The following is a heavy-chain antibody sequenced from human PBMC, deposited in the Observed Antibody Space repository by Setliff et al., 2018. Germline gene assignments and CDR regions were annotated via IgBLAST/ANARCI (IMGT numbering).Heavy chain of an antibody. Sequence: SETLSLTCSVSGGAVSGDYWTWIRQPPGKGLEYIGYINYSGSTNYNPSLKSRVTISGDAPKNQVSLRLSSVTAADTAVYYCATRKSSGRLYYMDVWGKGTTVTV. J-gene: IGHJ6*03. CDR2: INYSGST. CDR3: ATRKSSGRLYYMDV. D-gene: IGHD1-26*01. V-gene: IGHV4-59*02. CDR1: GGAVSGDY.